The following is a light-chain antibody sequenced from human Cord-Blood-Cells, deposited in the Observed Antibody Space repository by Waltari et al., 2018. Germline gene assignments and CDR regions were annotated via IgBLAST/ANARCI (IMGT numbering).Light chain of an antibody. J-gene: IGKJ2*01. CDR2: EAS. V-gene: IGKV2-29*02. CDR1: QSLLHSDGTTS. Sequence: DIVVTQTPLSLSITTGQPPPHSCTSSQSLLHSDGTTSLYCYLQQPGQSPQLLIYEASSRFSVVPEMCSGSWSATDSPLKISRVEAEDVVVYYCMQGIHLPHTFGHGTKLDIK. CDR3: MQGIHLPHT.